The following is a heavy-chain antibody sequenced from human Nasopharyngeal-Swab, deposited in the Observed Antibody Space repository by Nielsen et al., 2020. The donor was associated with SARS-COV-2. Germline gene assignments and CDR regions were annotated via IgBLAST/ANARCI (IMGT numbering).Heavy chain of an antibody. CDR1: GFSLTTTGVS. Sequence: SGPTLVKPTQTLTLTCTFSGFSLTTTGVSVGWIRQPPGKALEWLALIYWDDDKRYRPSLKTRLTITKDTSKNQVVLTMTNMDPKDTGTYYCAHRVLSTWEGDWFDTWGQGTLVTVSS. J-gene: IGHJ5*02. D-gene: IGHD1-26*01. CDR2: IYWDDDK. V-gene: IGHV2-5*02. CDR3: AHRVLSTWEGDWFDT.